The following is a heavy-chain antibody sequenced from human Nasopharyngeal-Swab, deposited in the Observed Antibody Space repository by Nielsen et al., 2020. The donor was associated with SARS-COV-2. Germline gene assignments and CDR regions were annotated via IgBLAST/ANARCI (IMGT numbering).Heavy chain of an antibody. Sequence: GGSLRLSCAASGFTFSSYSMHWVRQVPGKGLLWVAHIDSDGSSTTYADSVKGRFTISRDNAKQSVDLQMNDLRDEDTTLYFCAGRSATSGTFDYWGQGTLVTVSS. CDR2: IDSDGSST. CDR1: GFTFSSYS. D-gene: IGHD3-10*01. V-gene: IGHV3-74*01. J-gene: IGHJ4*02. CDR3: AGRSATSGTFDY.